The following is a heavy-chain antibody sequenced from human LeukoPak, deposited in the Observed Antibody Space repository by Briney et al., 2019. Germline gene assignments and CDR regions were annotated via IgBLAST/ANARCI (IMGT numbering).Heavy chain of an antibody. J-gene: IGHJ4*02. CDR3: ARLSGGSSAGFDY. V-gene: IGHV4-59*01. Sequence: SETLSLTCAVSGGSISNYYWNWIRQPPGKGLEWIGYIYYSGSSYYNPSLKSRVTISVDTSKNQFSLKVNSVTAADTAVYFCARLSGGSSAGFDYWGQGILVTVSS. D-gene: IGHD6-6*01. CDR1: GGSISNYY. CDR2: IYYSGSS.